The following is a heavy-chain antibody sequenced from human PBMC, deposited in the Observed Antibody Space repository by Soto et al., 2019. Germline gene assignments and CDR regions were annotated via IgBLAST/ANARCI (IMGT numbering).Heavy chain of an antibody. J-gene: IGHJ5*02. CDR2: ISGYNGNT. CDR3: ARDPGVLGPRPSDH. D-gene: IGHD3-10*01. Sequence: ASVKDSCKVSGYPFTGYGISWVRQARGQGLEWMGWISGYNGNTNYAQKFQGRVTMTTDTSTSTAYMELMSLRSDDTAVYYCARDPGVLGPRPSDHSGQGTLVTVSS. V-gene: IGHV1-18*01. CDR1: GYPFTGYG.